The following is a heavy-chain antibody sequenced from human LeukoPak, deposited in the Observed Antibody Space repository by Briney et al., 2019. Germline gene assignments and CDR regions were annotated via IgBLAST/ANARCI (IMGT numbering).Heavy chain of an antibody. V-gene: IGHV3-21*01. CDR3: ARGSYYDSTPFDY. J-gene: IGHJ4*02. Sequence: GGSLRLSCAASGFTFSSYSIHWVRQAPGKGLEWVSSISSSSSYIYYADSVKGRFTISRDNAKNSLYLQMNSLRAEDTAVYYCARGSYYDSTPFDYWGQGTLVTVSS. D-gene: IGHD3-22*01. CDR1: GFTFSSYS. CDR2: ISSSSSYI.